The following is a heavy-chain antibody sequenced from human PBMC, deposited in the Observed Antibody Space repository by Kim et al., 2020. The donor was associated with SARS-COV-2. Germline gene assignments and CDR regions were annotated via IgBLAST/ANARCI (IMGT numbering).Heavy chain of an antibody. CDR3: AKDLGNTDYASPSGYYYGMDV. J-gene: IGHJ6*02. Sequence: GGSLRLSCAASGFTFDDYAMHWVRQAPGKGLEWVSGISWNSGSIGYADSVKGRFTISRDNAKNSLYLQMNSLRAEDTALYYCAKDLGNTDYASPSGYYYGMDVWGQGTTVTVSS. CDR1: GFTFDDYA. CDR2: ISWNSGSI. V-gene: IGHV3-9*01. D-gene: IGHD4-17*01.